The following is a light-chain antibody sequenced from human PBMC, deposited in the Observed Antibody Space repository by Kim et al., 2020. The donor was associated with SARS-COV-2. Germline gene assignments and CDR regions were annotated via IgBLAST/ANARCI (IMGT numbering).Light chain of an antibody. CDR2: DTS. CDR3: QQSYTTRLT. J-gene: IGKJ4*01. Sequence: ASVGDRVTITCRASQSISRYLNWYQQRPGNAPKLLIYDTSTLQSGVPSRFSGSGSGTDFTLTISSLQPEDFATYHCQQSYTTRLTFGGGTKVDIK. CDR1: QSISRY. V-gene: IGKV1-39*01.